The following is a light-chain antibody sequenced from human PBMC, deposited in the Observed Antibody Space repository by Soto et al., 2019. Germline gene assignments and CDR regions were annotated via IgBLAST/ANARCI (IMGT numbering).Light chain of an antibody. V-gene: IGKV3-20*01. CDR2: GAS. CDR1: HSMSNSN. J-gene: IGKJ4*01. Sequence: IVLTQSPGTLSLSPGDRATLSCRASHSMSNSNLAWYQHKPGQAPRLLIYGASNRATGIPDRFSGSGSGTDFILTINRLEPEDFAVYYCQEFASNFGGGTKVDIX. CDR3: QEFASN.